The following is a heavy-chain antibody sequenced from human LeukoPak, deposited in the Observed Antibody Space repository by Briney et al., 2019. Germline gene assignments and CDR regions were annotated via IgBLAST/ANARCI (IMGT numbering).Heavy chain of an antibody. V-gene: IGHV3-74*01. J-gene: IGHJ4*02. CDR2: INSDGSST. Sequence: GGSLRLSCAASGFTVSSNYMSWVRQAPGKGLVWVSRINSDGSSTYYADSVKGRFAISRDNAKSTLYLQMNSLRVEDTAVYYCAGQIWLGELFAHYWGQGTLVTVSS. CDR3: AGQIWLGELFAHY. D-gene: IGHD3-10*01. CDR1: GFTVSSNY.